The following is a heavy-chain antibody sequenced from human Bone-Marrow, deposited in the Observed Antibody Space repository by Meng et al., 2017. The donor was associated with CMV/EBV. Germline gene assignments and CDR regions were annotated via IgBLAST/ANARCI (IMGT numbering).Heavy chain of an antibody. CDR2: IYYSGST. D-gene: IGHD4-23*01. CDR1: GGSISSSSYY. J-gene: IGHJ5*02. CDR3: ARGLHYGGHNWFDP. V-gene: IGHV4-61*05. Sequence: SETLSLTCTVSGGSISSSSYYWGWIRQPPGKGLEWIGYIYYSGSTNYNPSLKSRVTISVDTSKNQFSLKLSSVTAADTAVYYCARGLHYGGHNWFDPWGQGTLVTVSS.